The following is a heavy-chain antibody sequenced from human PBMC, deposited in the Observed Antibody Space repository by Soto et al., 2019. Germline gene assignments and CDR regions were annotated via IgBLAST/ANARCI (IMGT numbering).Heavy chain of an antibody. J-gene: IGHJ6*02. CDR2: IYPGDSNT. CDR3: GRREEYSSSWKYYYYGLHV. V-gene: IGHV5-51*01. CDR1: GYSFTNYW. Sequence: GESLKISCKGSGYSFTNYWIDWVRQMPGTGLEWMGIIYPGDSNTIYSTSFQGQVTISADKSISTAYLRWSSLKASDTAMYYCGRREEYSSSWKYYYYGLHVWGQGATVTVSS. D-gene: IGHD6-13*01.